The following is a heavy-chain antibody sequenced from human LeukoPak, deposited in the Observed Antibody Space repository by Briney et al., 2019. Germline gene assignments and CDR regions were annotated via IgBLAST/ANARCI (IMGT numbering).Heavy chain of an antibody. D-gene: IGHD3-10*01. CDR2: ISAYNGDT. Sequence: GASVKVSCKASSYTFTNYGISWVRQAPGQGLEWVGWISAYNGDTNSAQKLQGRVTMTTDTFTSTAYMELRSLRSDDTALYYCARDFCRTSGSYCPFFDYWGQGTLVTVSS. J-gene: IGHJ4*02. V-gene: IGHV1-18*01. CDR3: ARDFCRTSGSYCPFFDY. CDR1: SYTFTNYG.